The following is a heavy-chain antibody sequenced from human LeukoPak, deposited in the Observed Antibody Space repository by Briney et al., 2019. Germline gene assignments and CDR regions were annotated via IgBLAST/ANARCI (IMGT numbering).Heavy chain of an antibody. CDR1: GYRFTSYW. D-gene: IGHD3-3*01. V-gene: IGHV5-51*01. CDR3: ARVRFFLTDAFDT. J-gene: IGHJ3*02. Sequence: GESLKISCKGSGYRFTSYWIGWVRQMPGKGLEWMGIIYPGDSDTRYSPSFQGQVTISADKSISTAYLQWSSLKASDTAMYYCARVRFFLTDAFDTWGQGTMVTVSS. CDR2: IYPGDSDT.